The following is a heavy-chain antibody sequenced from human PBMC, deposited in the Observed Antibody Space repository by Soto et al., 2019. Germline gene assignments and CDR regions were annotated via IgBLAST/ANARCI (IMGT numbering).Heavy chain of an antibody. Sequence: EVQLVESGGGLVQPGGSLKLSCVGSGFIFGGSAIHWVRQASGKGLEWVGRIRSRANNYATSSAVSVRGRFTFSRDDSKNTAYLQMNTLKTDDTVVYYCCRGQGAPIGDYYYHGLDVWGQGTPVTVS. J-gene: IGHJ6*02. V-gene: IGHV3-73*02. CDR3: CRGQGAPIGDYYYHGLDV. D-gene: IGHD2-2*02. CDR1: GFIFGGSA. CDR2: IRSRANNYAT.